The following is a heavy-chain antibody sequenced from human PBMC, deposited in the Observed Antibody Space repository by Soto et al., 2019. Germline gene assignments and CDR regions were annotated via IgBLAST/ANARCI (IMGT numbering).Heavy chain of an antibody. CDR3: AGAAYEYYFDY. D-gene: IGHD2-15*01. Sequence: ASVKVSCKASGGTFSSYAISWVRQAPGQGLEWMGGIIPIFGTANYAQKFQGRVTITADKPTSTAYMELSSLRSEDTAVYYCAGAAYEYYFDYWGQGTLVTVSS. CDR2: IIPIFGTA. J-gene: IGHJ4*02. CDR1: GGTFSSYA. V-gene: IGHV1-69*06.